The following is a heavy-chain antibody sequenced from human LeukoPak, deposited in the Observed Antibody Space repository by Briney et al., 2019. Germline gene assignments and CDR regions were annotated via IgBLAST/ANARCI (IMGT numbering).Heavy chain of an antibody. Sequence: PSETLSLTCAVSGGSISSSNWWSWVRQPPGKGLEWIGEIYHSGSTNYNPSLKSPVTISLDKSKNQFSLKLSSVTAADTAVYYCARGAAAGTFTPTWGQGTLVTVSS. CDR2: IYHSGST. V-gene: IGHV4-4*02. CDR3: ARGAAAGTFTPT. CDR1: GGSISSSNW. D-gene: IGHD6-13*01. J-gene: IGHJ4*02.